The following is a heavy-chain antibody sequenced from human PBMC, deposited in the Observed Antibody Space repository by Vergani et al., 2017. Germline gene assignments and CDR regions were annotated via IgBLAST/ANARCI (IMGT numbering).Heavy chain of an antibody. Sequence: QVQLQESGPGLVKPSETLSITCTVSGGSISSYYWSWIRQPPGKGLEWIGYIYYSGSTNYNPSRKSRVTISVDTSKNQFSLKLSSVTAADTAVYYCARGSDDFCSGSLSPYYYYYMDVWGKGTTVTVSS. D-gene: IGHD3-3*01. V-gene: IGHV4-59*01. CDR2: IYYSGST. CDR3: ARGSDDFCSGSLSPYYYYYMDV. J-gene: IGHJ6*03. CDR1: GGSISSYY.